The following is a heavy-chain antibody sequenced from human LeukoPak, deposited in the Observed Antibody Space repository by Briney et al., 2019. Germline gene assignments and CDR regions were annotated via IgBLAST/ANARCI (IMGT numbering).Heavy chain of an antibody. J-gene: IGHJ4*02. CDR3: ESQFLLPFDY. V-gene: IGHV1-69*04. CDR2: TIPILGIA. D-gene: IGHD3-22*01. CDR1: GDTFGSYA. Sequence: ASLKVSCKAPGDTFGSYAINWGPQAHGQGLEWMGRTIPILGIAKYAQKFQGRLTITADTSTSTAYMQLTNLRSDETAVYYCESQFLLPFDYWGRGTLVTVSS.